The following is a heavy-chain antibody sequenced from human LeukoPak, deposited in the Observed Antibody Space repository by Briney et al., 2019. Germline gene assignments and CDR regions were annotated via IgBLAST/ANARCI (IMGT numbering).Heavy chain of an antibody. CDR1: GFTFSSYW. D-gene: IGHD1-26*01. CDR2: INSDGSST. V-gene: IGHV3-74*01. J-gene: IGHJ6*02. CDR3: ARDAGATSIYYYGMDV. Sequence: GGSLRLPCAASGFTFSSYWMHWVRQAPGKGLVWVSRINSDGSSTSYADSVKGRFTISRDNAKNTLYLQMNSLRAEDTAVYYCARDAGATSIYYYGMDVWGQGTTVTVSS.